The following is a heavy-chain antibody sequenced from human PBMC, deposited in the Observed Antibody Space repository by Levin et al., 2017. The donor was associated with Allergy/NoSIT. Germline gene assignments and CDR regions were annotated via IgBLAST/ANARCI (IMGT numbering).Heavy chain of an antibody. J-gene: IGHJ5*02. CDR3: AKPGYCSSASCYWFDP. CDR2: INHSGST. CDR1: GGSFSGSY. D-gene: IGHD2-2*01. Sequence: ASETLSLTCAVYGGSFSGSYWSWIRQPPGKGLEWIGEINHSGSTNYNTSLKRRVTISVDTSKNQFSLKLRSVTAADTAVYYCAKPGYCSSASCYWFDPWGQGTVVTVSS. V-gene: IGHV4-34*01.